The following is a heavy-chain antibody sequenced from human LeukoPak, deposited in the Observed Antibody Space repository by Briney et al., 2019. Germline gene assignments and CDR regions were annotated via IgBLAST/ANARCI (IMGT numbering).Heavy chain of an antibody. CDR3: GRSTYSTSWQYYFDY. CDR2: TYPGESDT. Sequence: GESLKVSCEGSGYSFTISWVGGVRPMPGKGLGWMGITYPGESDTRSRPSLRGPVTLSPDTTISTACLRWSSLKAPGTGLYFCGRSTYSTSWQYYFDYWGQGTLVTVSS. V-gene: IGHV5-51*06. CDR1: GYSFTISW. J-gene: IGHJ4*02. D-gene: IGHD6-13*01.